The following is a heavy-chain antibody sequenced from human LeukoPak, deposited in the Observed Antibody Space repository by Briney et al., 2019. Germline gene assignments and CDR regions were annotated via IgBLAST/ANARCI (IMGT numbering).Heavy chain of an antibody. CDR3: AKDRGAAALMANAFDI. V-gene: IGHV3-23*01. J-gene: IGHJ3*02. CDR2: ISGSGGST. D-gene: IGHD6-13*01. Sequence: ETLSLTCTVSGGSMNPYYWSWVRQAPGKGLEWVSAISGSGGSTYYADSVKGRFTISRDNSKNTLYLQMNSLRAEDTAVYYCAKDRGAAALMANAFDIWGQGTMVTVSS. CDR1: GGSMNPYY.